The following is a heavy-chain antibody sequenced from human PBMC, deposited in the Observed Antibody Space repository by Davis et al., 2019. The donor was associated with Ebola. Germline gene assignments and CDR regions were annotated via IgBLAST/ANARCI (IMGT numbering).Heavy chain of an antibody. CDR2: IYYSGST. CDR3: ARLFYDFWSDYDMDV. D-gene: IGHD3-3*01. CDR1: GGSFSGYY. Sequence: MPSETLSLTCAVYGGSFSGYYWGWIRQPPGKGLEWIGSIYYSGSTYYNPSLKSRVTISVDTSKNQFSLKLSSVTAADTAVYYCARLFYDFWSDYDMDVWGQGTTVTVSS. V-gene: IGHV4-39*01. J-gene: IGHJ6*02.